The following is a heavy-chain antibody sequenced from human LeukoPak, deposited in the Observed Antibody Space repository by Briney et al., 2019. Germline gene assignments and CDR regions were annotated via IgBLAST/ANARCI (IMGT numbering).Heavy chain of an antibody. D-gene: IGHD3-9*01. CDR3: ARDTYVLRYFDWSIYYYYYGMDV. V-gene: IGHV3-33*01. CDR1: GFTFSSYG. CDR2: IWYDGSNK. J-gene: IGHJ6*02. Sequence: PGGSLRLTCAASGFTFSSYGMHWVRQAPGKGLEWVAVIWYDGSNKYYADSVKGRFTISRDNSKNTLYLQMNSLRAEDTAVYYCARDTYVLRYFDWSIYYYYYGMDVWGQGTTVTVSS.